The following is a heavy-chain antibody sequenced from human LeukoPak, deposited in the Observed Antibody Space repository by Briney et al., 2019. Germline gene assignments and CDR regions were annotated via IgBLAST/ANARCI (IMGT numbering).Heavy chain of an antibody. CDR2: IFHSET. CDR3: ARNGAYSMDV. V-gene: IGHV4-4*02. J-gene: IGHJ6*03. CDR1: GGSIGGSNW. Sequence: SETLSLTCAVSGGSIGGSNWWSWVRPPPGKGLEWIGEIFHSETTYNPSLQSRVTMSVDMSNNQFSLKLSSVTAADTAVYFCARNGAYSMDVWGKGTTVTVSS.